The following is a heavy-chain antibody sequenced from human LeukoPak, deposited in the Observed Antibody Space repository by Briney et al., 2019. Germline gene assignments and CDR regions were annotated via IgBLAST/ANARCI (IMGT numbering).Heavy chain of an antibody. CDR1: GYTFTIYD. J-gene: IGHJ6*02. V-gene: IGHV1-8*01. D-gene: IGHD3-3*01. CDR3: ARGAIFGVTPRGYGMDV. CDR2: MNPNNGGT. Sequence: ASVKVSCKASGYTFTIYDINWVRQAPGQGLEWVGWMNPNNGGTVYAQKFQGRVTMTRDTSTGTLYMELNSLRSEDTAVYYCARGAIFGVTPRGYGMDVWGQGATVTVSS.